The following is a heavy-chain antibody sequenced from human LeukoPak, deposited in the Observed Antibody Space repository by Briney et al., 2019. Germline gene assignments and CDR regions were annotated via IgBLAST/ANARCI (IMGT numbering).Heavy chain of an antibody. CDR2: INHSGST. D-gene: IGHD3-10*01. CDR1: GGTFSGYY. Sequence: SETLSLTCAVYGGTFSGYYWSWIRQPPGKGLEWIGEINHSGSTNYNPSLKSRVTISVAPSKNQFSLKLSSVTAADTAVYYCARGRGNYYGSGSPWGYWGQGTLVTVSS. V-gene: IGHV4-34*01. CDR3: ARGRGNYYGSGSPWGY. J-gene: IGHJ4*02.